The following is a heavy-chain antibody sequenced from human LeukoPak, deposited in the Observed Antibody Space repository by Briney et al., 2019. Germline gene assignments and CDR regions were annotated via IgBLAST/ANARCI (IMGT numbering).Heavy chain of an antibody. CDR2: ISPSGNSK. CDR3: ASGDYDLYDY. CDR1: TFTFSSYT. Sequence: GGSLRLSCATSTFTFSSYTMNWVRQAPGKGLEWVSSISPSGNSKYHADSVKGRFTISRDNAENSLYLQMNSLRAEDTAVYYCASGDYDLYDYWGQGTLVTVSS. J-gene: IGHJ4*02. D-gene: IGHD3-3*01. V-gene: IGHV3-21*01.